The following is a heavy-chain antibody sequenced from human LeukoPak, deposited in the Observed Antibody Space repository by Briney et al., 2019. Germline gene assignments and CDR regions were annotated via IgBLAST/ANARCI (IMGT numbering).Heavy chain of an antibody. D-gene: IGHD3/OR15-3a*01. CDR2: ISATTNTI. CDR3: VRGQDFSFDY. J-gene: IGHJ4*02. V-gene: IGHV3-48*04. Sequence: HPGGSLRLSCAASGFTFTSYNMNWVRQAPGKGLEWVSYISATTNTIKYADSVKGRFTISRDNAKNSLFLQMNSLRAEDTAVYYCVRGQDFSFDYWGQGTLVTVSS. CDR1: GFTFTSYN.